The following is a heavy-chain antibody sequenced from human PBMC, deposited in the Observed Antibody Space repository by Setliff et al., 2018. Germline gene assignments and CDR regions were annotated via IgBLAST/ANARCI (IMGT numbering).Heavy chain of an antibody. D-gene: IGHD3-22*01. J-gene: IGHJ4*01. Sequence: GGSLSLSCAASGFAFSTYGIHWVRHTPGKGLEWVAYIRYGGSKKDYADYVRGRFTISRDDSKNTVSLQMSSLRAEDTAVYYCAKEIQPRRGPVYDSSGLAFDYWGQGTLVTAPQ. V-gene: IGHV3-30*02. CDR3: AKEIQPRRGPVYDSSGLAFDY. CDR1: GFAFSTYG. CDR2: IRYGGSKK.